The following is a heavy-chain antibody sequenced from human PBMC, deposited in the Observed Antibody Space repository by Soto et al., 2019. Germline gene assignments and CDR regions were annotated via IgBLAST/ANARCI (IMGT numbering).Heavy chain of an antibody. CDR2: ISYDGSNK. J-gene: IGHJ4*02. CDR3: ARDGHTAIWDY. Sequence: QVQLVESGGGVVQPGRSLRLSCAASGFTFSSYAMHWVRQAPGQGLEWVAVISYDGSNKYYADSVKGRFTISRDNSKTTLYLQMNSLRAEDTAVYYCARDGHTAIWDYWGQGTLVTVSS. D-gene: IGHD5-18*01. V-gene: IGHV3-30-3*01. CDR1: GFTFSSYA.